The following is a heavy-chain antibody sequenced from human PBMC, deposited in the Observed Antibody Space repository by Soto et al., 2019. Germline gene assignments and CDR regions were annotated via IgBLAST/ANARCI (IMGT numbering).Heavy chain of an antibody. D-gene: IGHD3-22*01. CDR1: GYTFTDYY. CDR2: VDPEDGET. J-gene: IGHJ4*02. Sequence: ASVKVSCKVSGYTFTDYYMHWVQQAPGKGLEWMGLVDPEDGETIYAEKFQGRVTITADTSTDTAYMELSSLRSEDTAVYYCATDGRITMMEFDFWGQGTLVTVSS. V-gene: IGHV1-69-2*01. CDR3: ATDGRITMMEFDF.